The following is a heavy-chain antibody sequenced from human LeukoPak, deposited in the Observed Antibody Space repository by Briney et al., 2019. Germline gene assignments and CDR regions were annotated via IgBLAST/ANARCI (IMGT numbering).Heavy chain of an antibody. J-gene: IGHJ4*02. CDR1: DLTVSGDY. CDR3: ARDRWDYDYSKYYFDY. Sequence: GGSLRLSCAASDLTVSGDYMSWLRQAPGKGLEWVSIIYRSGNTYYADSVKGRFTFSRDNAKNSLYLQMNSLRAEDTAVYYCARDRWDYDYSKYYFDYWGQGTLVTVSS. D-gene: IGHD4-11*01. V-gene: IGHV3-53*01. CDR2: IYRSGNT.